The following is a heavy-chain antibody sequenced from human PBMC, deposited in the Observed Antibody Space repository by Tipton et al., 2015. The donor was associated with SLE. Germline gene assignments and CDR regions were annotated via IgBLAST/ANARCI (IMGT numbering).Heavy chain of an antibody. J-gene: IGHJ3*01. CDR2: ITTSGGTT. CDR3: ARLMSTSSLLDAFDV. D-gene: IGHD3-16*01. Sequence: SLRLSCAASGFIFSDYAMSWVRQAPGKGLEWLSGITTSGGTTFSADSVRGRFTISRDNSKNTLYLQMNSLRVEDTAKYYCARLMSTSSLLDAFDVWGQGTMVTVSS. V-gene: IGHV3-23*01. CDR1: GFIFSDYA.